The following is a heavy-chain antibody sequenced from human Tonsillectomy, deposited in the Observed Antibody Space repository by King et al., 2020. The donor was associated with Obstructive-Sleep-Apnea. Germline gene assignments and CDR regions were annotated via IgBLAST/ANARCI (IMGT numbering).Heavy chain of an antibody. Sequence: QLVQSGAEVKKPGASVKVSCKASGYTFTSYYMHWVRQAPGQGLEWMGIINPSGGSTSYAQKFQGRVTMTRDTSTSTVYMELSSLRSEDTAVYYCASERREIGGYSYETYYFDYWGQGTLVTVSS. CDR3: ASERREIGGYSYETYYFDY. V-gene: IGHV1-46*01. CDR1: GYTFTSYY. D-gene: IGHD5-18*01. J-gene: IGHJ4*02. CDR2: INPSGGST.